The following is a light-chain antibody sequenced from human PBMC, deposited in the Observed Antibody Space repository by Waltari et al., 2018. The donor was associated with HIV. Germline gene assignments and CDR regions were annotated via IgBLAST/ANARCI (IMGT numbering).Light chain of an antibody. J-gene: IGKJ5*01. Sequence: IILMQSPATFSVSVGESATLSCGASQSIKRTSLAWYQHRPGLAPSLLIYDTSVRPPDIPGRFNGSGSATHFTLTINRLEAEDSAIYYCQYYDTAPPITFGPGTRLEI. CDR3: QYYDTAPPIT. CDR2: DTS. CDR1: QSIKRTS. V-gene: IGKV3D-20*01.